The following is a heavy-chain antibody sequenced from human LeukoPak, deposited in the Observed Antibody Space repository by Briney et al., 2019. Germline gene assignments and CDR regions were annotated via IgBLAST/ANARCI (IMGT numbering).Heavy chain of an antibody. D-gene: IGHD3-22*01. V-gene: IGHV3-30*02. CDR3: AKADLYYYDSSGYDFDY. CDR2: IRYDGSNK. Sequence: GGSLRLSCAASGFTFSSYGMHWVRQAPGKGLEWVAFIRYDGSNKYYADSVKGRFTISRDNSKNTLYLQMNSLRAEDTAVYYCAKADLYYYDSSGYDFDYWGKGTLVTVSS. CDR1: GFTFSSYG. J-gene: IGHJ4*02.